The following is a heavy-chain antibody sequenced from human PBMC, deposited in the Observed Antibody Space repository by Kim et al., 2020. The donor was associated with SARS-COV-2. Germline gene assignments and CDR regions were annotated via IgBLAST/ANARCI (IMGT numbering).Heavy chain of an antibody. J-gene: IGHJ3*02. CDR3: AKGYSGSYLDAFDI. Sequence: ADSVEGRFTISRDNSKNTLYLQMNSLRPEDTAVYYCAKGYSGSYLDAFDIWGPGTMVTVSS. V-gene: IGHV3-30*02. D-gene: IGHD1-26*01.